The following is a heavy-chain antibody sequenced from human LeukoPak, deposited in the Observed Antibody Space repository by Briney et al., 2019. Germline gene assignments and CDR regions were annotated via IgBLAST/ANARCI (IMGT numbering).Heavy chain of an antibody. J-gene: IGHJ4*02. CDR3: ARNGRNIAATGYYFHY. D-gene: IGHD6-13*01. CDR1: GFTFSDYA. CDR2: ISGSGAGT. V-gene: IGHV3-23*01. Sequence: PGGSLRLSCTVSGFTFSDYAIGWVRQAPGKGLEWVSSISGSGAGTYYADSVKGRFTISRDNSKNTLYVQMNNLRVEDTAVYYCARNGRNIAATGYYFHYWGQETLVTVSS.